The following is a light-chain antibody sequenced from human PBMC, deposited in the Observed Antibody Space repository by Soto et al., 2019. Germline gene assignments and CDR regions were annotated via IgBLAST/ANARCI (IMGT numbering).Light chain of an antibody. CDR1: QSVSNN. CDR2: GAS. V-gene: IGKV3-15*01. Sequence: EIVWTQSPGTLSLSPGERATLSCRASQSVSNNYLAWYQQKPGQSPRLLIYGASTRATGIPARFSGSGSGTEFTLTISSLQSEDFAVYYCQQYNNWPRTFGQGTRLEIK. CDR3: QQYNNWPRT. J-gene: IGKJ5*01.